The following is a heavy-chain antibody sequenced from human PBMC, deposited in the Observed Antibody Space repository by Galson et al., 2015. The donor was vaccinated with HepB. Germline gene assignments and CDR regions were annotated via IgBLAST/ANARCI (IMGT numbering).Heavy chain of an antibody. CDR1: GFNFSLFW. D-gene: IGHD5-12*01. CDR3: ANLPTSRWLVIDM. V-gene: IGHV3-7*03. CDR2: IKEDGSKK. J-gene: IGHJ3*02. Sequence: SLRLSCAASGFNFSLFWMNWVRQAPGKGLEWVANIKEDGSKKNYADSVKGRFTITRDNANNSMYLQMNSLRAEDTALYFCANLPTSRWLVIDMWGQGTMVTVSS.